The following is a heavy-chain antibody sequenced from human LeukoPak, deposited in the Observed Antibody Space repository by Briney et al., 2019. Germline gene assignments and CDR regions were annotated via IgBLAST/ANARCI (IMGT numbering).Heavy chain of an antibody. CDR2: INHSGST. D-gene: IGHD2-2*03. Sequence: SETLSLTCAVYGGSFSSYYWSWIRQPPGKGLEWIGEINHSGSTNYNPSLKSRVTISVDTSKNQFSLRLSSVTAADTAVYYCAAKRKWIGLVEYFQHWGQGTLVTVSS. CDR3: AAKRKWIGLVEYFQH. V-gene: IGHV4-34*01. J-gene: IGHJ1*01. CDR1: GGSFSSYY.